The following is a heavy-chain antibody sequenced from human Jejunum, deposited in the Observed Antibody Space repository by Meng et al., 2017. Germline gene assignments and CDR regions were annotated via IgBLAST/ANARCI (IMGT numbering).Heavy chain of an antibody. V-gene: IGHV3-23*01. CDR3: ARDQGSYGNFQH. D-gene: IGHD3-16*01. CDR1: GITFSTYA. J-gene: IGHJ1*01. Sequence: GGSLRLSCAASGITFSTYAMSWVRQSPGRGLEWVSYISDSGGSTHYEESVKGRFTVSRDNAKNSLYLQMNSLRDEDTAVYYCARDQGSYGNFQHWGQGTLVTVSS. CDR2: ISDSGGST.